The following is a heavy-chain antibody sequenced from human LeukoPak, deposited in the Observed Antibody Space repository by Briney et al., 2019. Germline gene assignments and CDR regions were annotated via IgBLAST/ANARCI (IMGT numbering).Heavy chain of an antibody. CDR3: ARGRGGITFGGVIVTFDY. J-gene: IGHJ4*02. Sequence: SETLSLTCTVSGGSISSSGYYWAWIRQPPGKGLEWIGSVSNNGGTAYTPSLKSRVTITVDTSMNQFSLRLYSVTAADTAVYYCARGRGGITFGGVIVTFDYWGQGTLVTISS. CDR1: GGSISSSGYY. CDR2: VSNNGGT. V-gene: IGHV4-39*07. D-gene: IGHD3-16*02.